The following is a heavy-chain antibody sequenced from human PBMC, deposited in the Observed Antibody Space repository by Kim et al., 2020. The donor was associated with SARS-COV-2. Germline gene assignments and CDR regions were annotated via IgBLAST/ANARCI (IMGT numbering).Heavy chain of an antibody. D-gene: IGHD3-10*01. J-gene: IGHJ4*02. CDR3: ARDRFEFEY. CDR2: GSNK. Sequence: GSNKYYADSVKCRFTISRDNSKNTLYLQMNSLRAEDTAVYYCARDRFEFEYWGQGTLVTVSS. V-gene: IGHV3-33*01.